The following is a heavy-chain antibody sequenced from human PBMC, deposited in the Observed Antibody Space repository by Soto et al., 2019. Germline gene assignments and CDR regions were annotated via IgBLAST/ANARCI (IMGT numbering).Heavy chain of an antibody. CDR1: GFTFSSYW. CDR3: ARDPPLLERRLGAFDI. CDR2: IRQDGSEK. V-gene: IGHV3-7*01. Sequence: GGSLRLSCAASGFTFSSYWMSWVRQAPGKGLGWGANIRQDGSEKYYVDSVKGRFTISRDNAKNSLYLQMNSLRAEDTAVYYCARDPPLLERRLGAFDIWGQGTMVTVSS. D-gene: IGHD1-1*01. J-gene: IGHJ3*02.